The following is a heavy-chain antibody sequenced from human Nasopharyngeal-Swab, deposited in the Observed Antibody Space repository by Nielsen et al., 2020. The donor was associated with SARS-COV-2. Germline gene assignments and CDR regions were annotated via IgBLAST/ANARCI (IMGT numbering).Heavy chain of an antibody. J-gene: IGHJ5*02. D-gene: IGHD6-13*01. CDR3: ARGRKQQLVLRWFDP. V-gene: IGHV4-31*02. Sequence: RQAQGKGLEWIGYIYYSGSTYYNPSLKSRVTISVDTSKNQFSLKLSSVTAADTAVYYCARGRKQQLVLRWFDPWGQGTLVTVSS. CDR2: IYYSGST.